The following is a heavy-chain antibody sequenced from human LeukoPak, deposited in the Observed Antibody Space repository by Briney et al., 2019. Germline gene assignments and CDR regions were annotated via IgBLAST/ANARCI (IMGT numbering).Heavy chain of an antibody. J-gene: IGHJ4*02. CDR3: ARILWYFDY. D-gene: IGHD3-10*01. V-gene: IGHV4-34*01. CDR1: GGSISSYY. Sequence: SETLSLTCTVSGGSISSYYWSWIRQPPGKGLEWIGEINHSGSTNYNPSLKSRVTISVDTSRNQFSLKLSSVTAADTAVYYCARILWYFDYWGQGTLVTVSS. CDR2: INHSGST.